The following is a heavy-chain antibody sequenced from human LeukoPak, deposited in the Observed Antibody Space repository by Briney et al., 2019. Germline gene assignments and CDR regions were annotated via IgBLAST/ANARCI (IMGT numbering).Heavy chain of an antibody. J-gene: IGHJ4*02. V-gene: IGHV3-30-3*01. CDR1: GFTFSNYA. Sequence: GGSLRLSCAASGFTFSNYAMHWVRQAPGKGLEWVAVISFDGNNEYYADSVKGRFTISRDNSKNTLYLQMNSLRAEDTAVYYCAKEAQTKWGQGTLVTVSS. CDR2: ISFDGNNE. CDR3: AKEAQTK.